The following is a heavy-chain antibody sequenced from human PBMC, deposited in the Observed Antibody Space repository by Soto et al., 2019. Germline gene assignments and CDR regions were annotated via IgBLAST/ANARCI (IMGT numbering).Heavy chain of an antibody. V-gene: IGHV4-39*01. CDR2: IYYSGST. J-gene: IGHJ5*02. CDR1: GGSISSSSYY. Sequence: PSETLSLTCTVSGGSISSSSYYWSWIRQPPGKGLEWIGSIYYSGSTYYNPPLKSRVTISVDTSKNQFSLKLSSVTAADTAVYYCARILLYYDILTGYYSWFDPWGQGTLVTVSS. CDR3: ARILLYYDILTGYYSWFDP. D-gene: IGHD3-9*01.